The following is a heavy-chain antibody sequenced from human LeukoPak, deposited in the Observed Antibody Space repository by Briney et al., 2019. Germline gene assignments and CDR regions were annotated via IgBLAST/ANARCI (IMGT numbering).Heavy chain of an antibody. CDR2: IYYSGST. D-gene: IGHD3-22*01. V-gene: IGHV4-59*01. CDR3: ARDLNYYDRRGFDP. CDR1: GGSISSYY. J-gene: IGHJ5*02. Sequence: SETLSLTCTVSGGSISSYYWSWIRQPPGKGLEWIGYIYYSGSTNYNPSLKSRVTISVDTSKNQFSLKLSSVTAADTAVYYCARDLNYYDRRGFDPWGQGTLVTVSS.